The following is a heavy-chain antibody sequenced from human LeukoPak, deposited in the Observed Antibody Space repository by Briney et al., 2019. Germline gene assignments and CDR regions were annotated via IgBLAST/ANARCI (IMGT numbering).Heavy chain of an antibody. Sequence: SETLSLTCIISGASINSDYWAWIRQSPGKGLEWIGHMFHSGYTNYNGTTKYNPSLESRVTMSIDSSKNHFSLKLISVTAADTAVYYCARGERASYSSGWYGDYWGQGTLVTVSS. CDR1: GASINSDY. V-gene: IGHV4-59*08. J-gene: IGHJ4*02. CDR3: ARGERASYSSGWYGDY. D-gene: IGHD6-19*01. CDR2: TNYNGTT.